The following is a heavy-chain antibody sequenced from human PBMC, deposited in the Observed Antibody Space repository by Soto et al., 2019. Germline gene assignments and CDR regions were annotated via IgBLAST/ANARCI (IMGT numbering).Heavy chain of an antibody. Sequence: SETLSLTCTVSGGSISSSTYYWDWIRQPPGKGLEWIGAMYYTGNKNYNPSLESRVTMSVDTSKNQFSLKLSSVTPTDTAVYYCARRSSSSLGSLFDPWGRESWSPSPQ. CDR3: ARRSSSSLGSLFDP. V-gene: IGHV4-39*01. J-gene: IGHJ5*02. CDR2: MYYTGNK. CDR1: GGSISSSTYY. D-gene: IGHD6-6*01.